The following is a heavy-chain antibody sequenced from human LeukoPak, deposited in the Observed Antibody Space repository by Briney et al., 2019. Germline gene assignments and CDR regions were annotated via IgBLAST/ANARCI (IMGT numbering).Heavy chain of an antibody. D-gene: IGHD2-2*01. J-gene: IGHJ2*01. Sequence: ASVKVSCKASGYTFTSYAMHWVRQAPGQRLEWMGWINAGNGNTKYSQKFQGRVTITRDTSASTAYMELSSLRSEDTAVYYCAREGGRYCSSTSCPTHQYSSSWYRYFDLWGRGTLGTVSS. CDR1: GYTFTSYA. CDR2: INAGNGNT. CDR3: AREGGRYCSSTSCPTHQYSSSWYRYFDL. V-gene: IGHV1-3*01.